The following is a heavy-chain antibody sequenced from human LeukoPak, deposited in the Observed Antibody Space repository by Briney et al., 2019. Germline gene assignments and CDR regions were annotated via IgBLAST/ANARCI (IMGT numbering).Heavy chain of an antibody. V-gene: IGHV1-8*03. CDR3: ARALRGLGGSGCSSTSCSSYYYYMDV. J-gene: IGHJ6*03. CDR2: MNPNSGNT. CDR1: GYTFTSYD. Sequence: ASVKVSCKASGYTFTSYDINWVRQATGQGLEWMAWMNPNSGNTGYAQKFQGRVTITRNTSISTAYMELSSLRSEDTAVYYCARALRGLGGSGCSSTSCSSYYYYMDVWGKGTTVTVSS. D-gene: IGHD2-2*01.